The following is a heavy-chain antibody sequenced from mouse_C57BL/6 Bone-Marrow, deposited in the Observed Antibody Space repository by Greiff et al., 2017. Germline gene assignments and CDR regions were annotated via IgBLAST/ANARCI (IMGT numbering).Heavy chain of an antibody. CDR1: GYTFTDYN. V-gene: IGHV1-18*01. J-gene: IGHJ4*01. D-gene: IGHD2-5*01. Sequence: VHVKQSGPELVKPGASVKIPCKASGYTFTDYNMDWVKQSHGKSLEWIGDINPNNGGTIYNQKFKGKATLTVDKSSSTAYMALRSLTSEDTAVYYCVLSNYVPMDYWGQGTSVTVSS. CDR3: VLSNYVPMDY. CDR2: INPNNGGT.